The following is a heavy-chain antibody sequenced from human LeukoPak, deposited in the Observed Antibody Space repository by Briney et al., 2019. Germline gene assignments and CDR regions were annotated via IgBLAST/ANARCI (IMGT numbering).Heavy chain of an antibody. D-gene: IGHD3-10*01. V-gene: IGHV1-18*01. Sequence: ASVKVSCKASGYTFSSYGINWVRQAPGQGLEWMGWISAYNGNTNYAQKLQGRVTMTTDTSTSTAYMELSSLRSEDTAVYYCARDGHPNVLLWFGEVHYYYMDVWGKGTTVTVSS. CDR2: ISAYNGNT. J-gene: IGHJ6*03. CDR1: GYTFSSYG. CDR3: ARDGHPNVLLWFGEVHYYYMDV.